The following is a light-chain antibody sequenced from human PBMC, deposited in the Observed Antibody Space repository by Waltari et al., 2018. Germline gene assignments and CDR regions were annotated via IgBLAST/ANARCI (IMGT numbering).Light chain of an antibody. CDR1: QSVGKS. CDR3: QQRTNWPPNT. Sequence: VLTQSPATLSLSPGVRATLSCRASQSVGKSLAWFQQKPGQAPRLLIYDASIRATGIPPRFRGSGSGTDFTLTISSLEPEDFAVYYCQQRTNWPPNTFGGGTKVEIK. V-gene: IGKV3-11*01. J-gene: IGKJ4*01. CDR2: DAS.